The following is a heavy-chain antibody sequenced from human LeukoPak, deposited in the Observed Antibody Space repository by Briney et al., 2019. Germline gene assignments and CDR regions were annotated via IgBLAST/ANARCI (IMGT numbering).Heavy chain of an antibody. Sequence: PGGSLRLSCAASGFTFSSYGMSWVRQAPGKGLEWVSYISSSGNTKYYADSVKGRFTITRDNAKNSLSLQMNSLRAEDTAVYYCARDGGSAWFFRYWGQGTLVTVSS. CDR2: ISSSGNTK. CDR3: ARDGGSAWFFRY. CDR1: GFTFSSYG. J-gene: IGHJ4*02. D-gene: IGHD6-19*01. V-gene: IGHV3-48*04.